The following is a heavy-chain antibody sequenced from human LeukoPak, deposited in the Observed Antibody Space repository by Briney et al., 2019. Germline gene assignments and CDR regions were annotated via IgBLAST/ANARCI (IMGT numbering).Heavy chain of an antibody. CDR1: GGSFSGYY. CDR2: INHSGST. Sequence: SETLSLTCAVYGGSFSGYYWSWIRQPPGKGLEWIGEINHSGSTNYNPSLKSRVTISVDTSKNQSSLKLSSVTAADTAVYYCARSRGYYYDSSAPRIYGMDVWGQGTTVTVSS. CDR3: ARSRGYYYDSSAPRIYGMDV. V-gene: IGHV4-34*01. J-gene: IGHJ6*02. D-gene: IGHD3-22*01.